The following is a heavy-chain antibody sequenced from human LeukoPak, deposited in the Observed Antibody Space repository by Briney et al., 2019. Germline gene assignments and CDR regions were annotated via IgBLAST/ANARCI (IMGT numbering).Heavy chain of an antibody. D-gene: IGHD6-19*01. CDR1: GFTFSSYA. V-gene: IGHV3-23*01. CDR2: ISGSGGST. Sequence: GGSLRLSCAASGFTFSSYAMSWVRQAPGKGLEWVSAISGSGGSTYYADSVKGRFAISRDNSKNTLYLQMNSLRAEDTTVYYCAKVGSWLVLNYWGQGTLVTVSS. CDR3: AKVGSWLVLNY. J-gene: IGHJ4*02.